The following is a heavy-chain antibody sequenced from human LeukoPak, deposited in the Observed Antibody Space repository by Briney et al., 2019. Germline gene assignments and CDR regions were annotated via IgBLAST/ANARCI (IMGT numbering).Heavy chain of an antibody. CDR3: ARTPFEGWFDP. V-gene: IGHV4-59*08. J-gene: IGHJ5*02. CDR1: GGSISSYY. CDR2: IYYSGST. Sequence: KPSETLSLTCTVSGGSISSYYWSWIRQPPGKGLEWIGYIYYSGSTNYNPSLKSRVTISVDTSKNQFSLKLSSVAAADTAVYYCARTPFEGWFDPWGQGTLVTVSS.